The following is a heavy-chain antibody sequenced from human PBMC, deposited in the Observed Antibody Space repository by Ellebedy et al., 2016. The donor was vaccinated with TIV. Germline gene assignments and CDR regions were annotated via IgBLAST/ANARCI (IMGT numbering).Heavy chain of an antibody. Sequence: GSLRLXCTVSGGSIVNSPYFWGWIRQPPGKGLDWIGSISYRGSTYYTPSLKSRVTMSVDTSRGQFSLKMRSVTAADTAVYYCERVAAAGHFSSIDYWGQGTLITVSS. J-gene: IGHJ4*02. CDR3: ERVAAAGHFSSIDY. D-gene: IGHD6-13*01. CDR1: GGSIVNSPYF. CDR2: ISYRGST. V-gene: IGHV4-39*01.